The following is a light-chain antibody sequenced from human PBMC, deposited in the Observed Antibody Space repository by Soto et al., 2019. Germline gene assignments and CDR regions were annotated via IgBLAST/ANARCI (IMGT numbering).Light chain of an antibody. V-gene: IGKV3D-15*03. CDR1: QSVRSN. CDR2: AAS. Sequence: IVISHSPPPLSLSPRGKVTLSSRASQSVRSNLAWYQQKPGRAPRLVIYAASIRATGIPARFSGGGSGTDFTLTISNLQSEDFALYFCQQYSDWPPEPTFGGGTKV. CDR3: QQYSDWPPEPT. J-gene: IGKJ4*01.